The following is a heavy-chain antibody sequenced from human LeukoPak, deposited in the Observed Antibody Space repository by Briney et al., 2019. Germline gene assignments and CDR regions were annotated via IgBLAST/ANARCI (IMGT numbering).Heavy chain of an antibody. D-gene: IGHD4-23*01. V-gene: IGHV3-15*01. CDR2: IKSKTDGGTT. CDR3: TTDGATVLTRDY. Sequence: GGSLRLSCAASGFTVGSNYMSWVRQAPGKGLEWVGRIKSKTDGGTTDYAAPMKGRFTIPRDDSKNTLYPQMNSLKTEDTAVYYCTTDGATVLTRDYWGQGTLVTVSS. CDR1: GFTVGSNY. J-gene: IGHJ4*02.